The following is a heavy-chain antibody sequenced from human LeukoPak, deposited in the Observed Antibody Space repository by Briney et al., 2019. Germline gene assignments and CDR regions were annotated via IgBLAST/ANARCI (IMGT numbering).Heavy chain of an antibody. CDR2: IYYSGST. Sequence: PSETLSLTCTVSGGSISSSSYYWGWIRQPPGKGLEWIGSIYYSGSTYYNPSLKSRVTISVDTSKNQFSLKLSSVTAADTAVYYCALSGGSCFYWGQGTLVTVSS. J-gene: IGHJ4*02. D-gene: IGHD2-15*01. CDR1: GGSISSSSYY. CDR3: ALSGGSCFY. V-gene: IGHV4-39*01.